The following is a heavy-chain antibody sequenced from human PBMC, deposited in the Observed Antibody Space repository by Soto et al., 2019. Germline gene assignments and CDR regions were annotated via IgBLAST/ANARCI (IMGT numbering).Heavy chain of an antibody. Sequence: SLSCGASEFTFNGYAMSWVRQAPGKGLEWVSAISGSGGSTYYADSVKVLFTISRDNSKIALYLQMNGLRAEDTAVYYCEGGYRHSDYLYWGQGTLVTVSS. CDR1: EFTFNGYA. CDR3: EGGYRHSDYLY. D-gene: IGHD5-12*01. V-gene: IGHV3-23*01. CDR2: ISGSGGST. J-gene: IGHJ4*01.